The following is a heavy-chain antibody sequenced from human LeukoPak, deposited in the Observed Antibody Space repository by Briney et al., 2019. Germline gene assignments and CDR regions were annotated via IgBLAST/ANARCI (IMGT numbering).Heavy chain of an antibody. D-gene: IGHD2-2*01. V-gene: IGHV4-39*02. Sequence: SETLSLTCTVSDGSISSSSYYWGWIRQPPGKGLECIGTLYYSGTTYYNPSLKGRVTISVDTSKNHFSLKLGSVTAADTAVYYCAGSPVVPGAIFPFDYWGQGTLVTVSS. J-gene: IGHJ4*02. CDR2: LYYSGTT. CDR1: DGSISSSSYY. CDR3: AGSPVVPGAIFPFDY.